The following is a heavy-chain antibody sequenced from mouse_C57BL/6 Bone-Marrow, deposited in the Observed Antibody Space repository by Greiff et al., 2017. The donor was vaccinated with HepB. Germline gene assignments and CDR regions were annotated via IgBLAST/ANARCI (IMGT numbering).Heavy chain of an antibody. CDR2: IDPENGDT. Sequence: EVQLQQSGAELVRPGASVKLSCPASGFNIKDDYMPWVKQRPEQGLEWIGWIDPENGDTEYATTFQGKATITADPSSNTAYLQLSSRTSEDTAVYYGTQPIDYGNLGDFDYWGQGTTLTVSS. CDR1: GFNIKDDY. D-gene: IGHD2-1*01. CDR3: TQPIDYGNLGDFDY. V-gene: IGHV14-4*01. J-gene: IGHJ2*01.